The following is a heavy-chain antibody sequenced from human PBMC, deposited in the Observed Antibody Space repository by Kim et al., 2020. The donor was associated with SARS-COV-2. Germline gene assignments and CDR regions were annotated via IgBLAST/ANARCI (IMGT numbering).Heavy chain of an antibody. CDR1: GFTFSNAW. V-gene: IGHV3-15*01. CDR2: IKSKTDGGTT. CDR3: TTEYYYGSGCYLRNYYYYGIDV. Sequence: GGSLRLSCAASGFTFSNAWMSWVRQAPGKGLEWVGRIKSKTDGGTTDYAAPVKGRFTISRDDSKNTLYLQMNSLKTEDTAVYYCTTEYYYGSGCYLRNYYYYGIDVWGQGTPVTVSS. D-gene: IGHD3-10*01. J-gene: IGHJ6*02.